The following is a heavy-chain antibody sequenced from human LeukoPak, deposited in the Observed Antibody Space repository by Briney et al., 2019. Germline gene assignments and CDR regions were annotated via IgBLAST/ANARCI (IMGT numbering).Heavy chain of an antibody. CDR1: GFTFSTCG. CDR2: ISGSGGST. V-gene: IGHV3-23*01. Sequence: GGSLRLSCAASGFTFSTCGMSWVRQAPGKGLEWVSAISGSGGSTYYADSVKGRFTISRDNSKNTLYLQMNSLRAEDTAVYYCAKVKGGMVRGVTPLYYFDYWGQGTLVTVSS. D-gene: IGHD3-10*01. J-gene: IGHJ4*02. CDR3: AKVKGGMVRGVTPLYYFDY.